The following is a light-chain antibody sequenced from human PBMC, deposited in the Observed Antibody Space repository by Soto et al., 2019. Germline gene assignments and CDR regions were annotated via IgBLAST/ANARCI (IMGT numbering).Light chain of an antibody. J-gene: IGKJ2*01. V-gene: IGKV4-1*01. Sequence: DIVMTQSPDSLAVSLGERATINCKSSQSVLYSSNNGNYLAWYQQKAGQPPKLLIYWASTRESGVPDRFSGSGSGTDFTLIISSLQAEDVAVYYCQQYYVPPYTFGQGTKLEIK. CDR2: WAS. CDR1: QSVLYSSNNGNY. CDR3: QQYYVPPYT.